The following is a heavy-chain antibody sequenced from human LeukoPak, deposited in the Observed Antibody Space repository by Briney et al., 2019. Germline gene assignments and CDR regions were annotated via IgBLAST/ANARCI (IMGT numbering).Heavy chain of an antibody. CDR3: AKHKENYGDSCLDDY. CDR2: ISSSSSTI. CDR1: GFTFSSYS. D-gene: IGHD4-17*01. J-gene: IGHJ4*02. V-gene: IGHV3-48*01. Sequence: GGSLRLSCAASGFTFSSYSMNWVRQAPGKGLEWVSYISSSSSTIYYADSVKGRFTISRDNSKNTLHLQMNSLRAEDTAVYYCAKHKENYGDSCLDDYWGQGTLVTVSS.